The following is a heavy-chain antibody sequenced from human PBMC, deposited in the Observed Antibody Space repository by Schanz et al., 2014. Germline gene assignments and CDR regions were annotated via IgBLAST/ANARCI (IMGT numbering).Heavy chain of an antibody. Sequence: EVQLLESGGGLVQPGGSLRLSCAASGFTLSNYAMSWVRQAPGRGLEWVSAISGSGGSTYYADSVKGRFTISRDNSKNTLYLQMNSLRAEDTAVYYCAKVRYSSGWRGDYFDEWGQGTLVTVAS. J-gene: IGHJ4*02. CDR1: GFTLSNYA. CDR3: AKVRYSSGWRGDYFDE. V-gene: IGHV3-23*01. D-gene: IGHD6-25*01. CDR2: ISGSGGST.